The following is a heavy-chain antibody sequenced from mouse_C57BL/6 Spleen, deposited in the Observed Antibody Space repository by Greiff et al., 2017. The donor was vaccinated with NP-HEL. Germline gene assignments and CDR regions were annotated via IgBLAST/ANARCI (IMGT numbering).Heavy chain of an antibody. Sequence: EVKLQESGPGMVKPSQSLSLTCTVTGYSITSGYDWHWIRHFPGNKLEWMGYISYSGSTNYNPSLKSRISITHDTSKNHFFLKLNSVTTEDTATYYCARWPSYYYGSPYAMDYWGQGTSVTVSS. J-gene: IGHJ4*01. CDR2: ISYSGST. V-gene: IGHV3-1*01. CDR3: ARWPSYYYGSPYAMDY. CDR1: GYSITSGYD. D-gene: IGHD1-1*01.